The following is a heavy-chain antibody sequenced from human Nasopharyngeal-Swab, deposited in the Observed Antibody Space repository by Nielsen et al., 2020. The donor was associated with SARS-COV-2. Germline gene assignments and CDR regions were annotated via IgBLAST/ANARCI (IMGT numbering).Heavy chain of an antibody. CDR2: ISGRTTYI. D-gene: IGHD6-13*01. CDR3: ARGGQQPL. V-gene: IGHV3-21*01. CDR1: GFTFSTYN. J-gene: IGHJ4*02. Sequence: GGSLRLSCAASGFTFSTYNMHWVRQAPGKGLEWVSSISGRTTYIYYADSMKRRFTISRDNAKNSLYLQMSSLRAKDTAIYYCARGGQQPLWGQGTLVTVSS.